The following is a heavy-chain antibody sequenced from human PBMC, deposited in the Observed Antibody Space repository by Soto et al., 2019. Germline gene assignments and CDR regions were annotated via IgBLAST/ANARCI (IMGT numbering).Heavy chain of an antibody. CDR3: ARHRSGYDMSRWFDP. J-gene: IGHJ5*02. CDR2: IYYSGST. CDR1: GGSISSSSYY. V-gene: IGHV4-39*01. Sequence: SETLSLTCTVSGGSISSSSYYWGWIRQPPGKGLEWIGSIYYSGSTYYNPSLKSRVTISVDTSKNQFSLKLSSVTAADTAVYYCARHRSGYDMSRWFDPWGQGTLVTVSS. D-gene: IGHD5-12*01.